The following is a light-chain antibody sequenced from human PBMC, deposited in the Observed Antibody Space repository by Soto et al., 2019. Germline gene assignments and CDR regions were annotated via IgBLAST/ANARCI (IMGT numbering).Light chain of an antibody. CDR2: AAS. V-gene: IGKV1-5*03. Sequence: DIQMIQSPSILPASVGDRVTITCRASESMGNWLAWYQQKPGKAPKLLIFAASDLETGVPSRFSGGGSGTEFTLTISGLQPDDFGTYYCQQYDTYPYTFGQGTKLGSN. J-gene: IGKJ2*01. CDR1: ESMGNW. CDR3: QQYDTYPYT.